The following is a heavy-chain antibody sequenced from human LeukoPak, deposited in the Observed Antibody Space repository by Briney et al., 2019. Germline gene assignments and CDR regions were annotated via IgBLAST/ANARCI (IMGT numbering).Heavy chain of an antibody. J-gene: IGHJ4*02. Sequence: ASVKISCKASGYTFTSYGISWVRQAPGQGLEWMGWISAYNGNTNYAQKLQGRVTMTTDTSTSTAYMELRSLRSDDTAVYYCARDNPLPLSMIVVGHVSCDYWGQGTLVTVSS. V-gene: IGHV1-18*01. CDR3: ARDNPLPLSMIVVGHVSCDY. D-gene: IGHD3-22*01. CDR2: ISAYNGNT. CDR1: GYTFTSYG.